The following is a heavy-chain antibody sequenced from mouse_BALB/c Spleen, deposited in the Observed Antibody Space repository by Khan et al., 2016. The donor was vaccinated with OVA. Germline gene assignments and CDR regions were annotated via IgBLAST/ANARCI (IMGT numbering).Heavy chain of an antibody. CDR2: IDPNSNYT. D-gene: IGHD3-3*01. CDR1: GYTFPNFW. V-gene: IGHV1-7*01. Sequence: QIQLVQSGTELVKPGASVKMSCKASGYTFPNFWMYWVKQRPAQGLECIGYIDPNSNYTDCSQKFRDKATLTADISSSTAYLQLTSLTSEDSAVDYGAREGTAYWGQGTLVTGSA. J-gene: IGHJ3*01. CDR3: AREGTAY.